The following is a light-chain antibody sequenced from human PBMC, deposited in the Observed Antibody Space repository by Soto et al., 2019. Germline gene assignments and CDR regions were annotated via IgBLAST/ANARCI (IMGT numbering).Light chain of an antibody. CDR3: QKCDYLPI. J-gene: IGKJ3*01. V-gene: IGKV1-33*01. CDR1: HDITSY. CDR2: DAS. Sequence: DIQMTQSPSSLSASVGDRVTITCQASHDITSYLNWYQHKPGKAPKLLIYDASILEAGVPSRFSGSGSGTDFTLTISSLQPEDAATCYWQKCDYLPIFGPGTTVDF.